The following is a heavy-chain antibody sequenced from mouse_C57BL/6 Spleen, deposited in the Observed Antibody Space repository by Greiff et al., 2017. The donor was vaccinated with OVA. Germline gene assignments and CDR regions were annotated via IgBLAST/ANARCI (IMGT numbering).Heavy chain of an antibody. CDR2: IDPSDSYT. CDR3: ARQGTTVVGGGMDY. CDR1: GYTFTSYW. V-gene: IGHV1-59*01. J-gene: IGHJ4*01. D-gene: IGHD1-1*01. Sequence: VQLQESGAELVRPGTSVKLSCKASGYTFTSYWMHWVKQRPGQGLEWIGVIDPSDSYTNYNQKFKGKATLTVDTSSSTAYMQLSSLTSEDSAVYYCARQGTTVVGGGMDYWGQGTSVTVSS.